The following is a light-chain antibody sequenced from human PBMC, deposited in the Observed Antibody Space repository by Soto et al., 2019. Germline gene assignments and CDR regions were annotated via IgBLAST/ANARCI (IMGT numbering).Light chain of an antibody. V-gene: IGKV3-20*01. J-gene: IGKJ5*01. CDR2: GAS. CDR3: QQYENLPT. CDR1: QSVSNNY. Sequence: EIVLTQSPGTLSLSPGERATLSCRASQSVSNNYLAWYQQKPGQAPRLLIYGASNRATGIPARFSGSGSGTDFTLTISRLQPEDIATYYCQQYENLPTFGQGTRPEIK.